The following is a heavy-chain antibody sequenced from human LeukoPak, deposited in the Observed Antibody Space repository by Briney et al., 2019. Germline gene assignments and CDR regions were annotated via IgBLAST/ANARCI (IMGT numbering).Heavy chain of an antibody. CDR2: IYYSGST. CDR1: GGSISSSSYY. V-gene: IGHV4-39*07. Sequence: PSETLSLTCTVSGGSISSSSYYWGWIRQPPGKGLEWIGSIYYSGSTYYNPSLKSRVTISVDTSKNQFSLKLSSVTAADTAVYYCAGLPVYYDSSGYWAWGQGTLVTVSS. CDR3: AGLPVYYDSSGYWA. D-gene: IGHD3-22*01. J-gene: IGHJ5*02.